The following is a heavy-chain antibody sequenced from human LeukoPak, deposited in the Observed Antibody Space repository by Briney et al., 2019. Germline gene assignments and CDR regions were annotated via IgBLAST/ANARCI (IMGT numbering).Heavy chain of an antibody. V-gene: IGHV3-23*01. CDR3: AKALGVVRGFVTIDL. CDR1: GFTFSSYA. J-gene: IGHJ4*02. CDR2: ITDSGGST. D-gene: IGHD3-10*01. Sequence: PGGSLRLSCAASGFTFSSYAMSWVRQAPGKGLEWVSAITDSGGSTYYADSVKGRFTISRDNSKNTLYLQMNCRRAEGKAVYYCAKALGVVRGFVTIDLWGQGTLVTVSS.